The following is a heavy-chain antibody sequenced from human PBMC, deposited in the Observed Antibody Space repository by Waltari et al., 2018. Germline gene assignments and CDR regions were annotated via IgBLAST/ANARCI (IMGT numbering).Heavy chain of an antibody. CDR3: ATFKGDY. CDR2: ISGSGTCT. J-gene: IGHJ4*02. Sequence: EVQLLESGGGLVQPGGSLRLSCAASGFTFSTYSMSWVRQVPGKGLEWISSISGSGTCTYYADSVKVRFTISRDNSNNTLSLQMNSLRAEDTALYYCATFKGDYWGQGTLVTVSS. D-gene: IGHD3-16*01. CDR1: GFTFSTYS. V-gene: IGHV3-23*01.